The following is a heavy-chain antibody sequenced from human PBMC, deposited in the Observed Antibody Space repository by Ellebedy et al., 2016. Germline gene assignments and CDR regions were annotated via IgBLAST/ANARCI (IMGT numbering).Heavy chain of an antibody. D-gene: IGHD3-10*01. CDR1: GGSISRYY. CDR3: ARIGGVSFGERPIDY. V-gene: IGHV4-59*01. CDR2: IYYTGTT. Sequence: SETLSLTCIVSGGSISRYYWSWIRQPPGRGLEWIWNIYYTGTTNYNPSLQSRVTTSLDTSKKQFYLRLTSVTAADTAVYYCARIGGVSFGERPIDYWGQGTLVTVSS. J-gene: IGHJ4*02.